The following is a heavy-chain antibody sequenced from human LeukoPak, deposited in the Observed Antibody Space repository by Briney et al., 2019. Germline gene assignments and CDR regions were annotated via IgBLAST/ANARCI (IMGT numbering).Heavy chain of an antibody. CDR1: GFTFTSSA. V-gene: IGHV1-58*01. CDR2: IVVGSGNT. Sequence: VASVKVSCKASGFTFTSSAVQWVRQARGQRLEWIGSIVVGSGNTNYAQKFQERVTITRDMSTSTAYMELSSLRSEDTAVYYCAAGPSIAARPVWSYYMGVWGKGTTVTVSS. D-gene: IGHD6-6*01. CDR3: AAGPSIAARPVWSYYMGV. J-gene: IGHJ6*03.